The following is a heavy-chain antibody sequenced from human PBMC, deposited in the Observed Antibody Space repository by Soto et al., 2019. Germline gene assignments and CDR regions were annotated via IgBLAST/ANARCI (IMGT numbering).Heavy chain of an antibody. CDR3: ARDGDNSGYYYFDY. Sequence: QVQLQESGPGLVKPSETLSLTCTVSGGSVSSGSYYWTWMRQPPGKGLEWIGYINYSGSTSYTPSLEGGFAISVDPSKKQFSLKVSSVTAADTAVYYCARDGDNSGYYYFDYWGQGTLVTVSS. J-gene: IGHJ4*02. D-gene: IGHD3-22*01. V-gene: IGHV4-61*01. CDR2: INYSGST. CDR1: GGSVSSGSYY.